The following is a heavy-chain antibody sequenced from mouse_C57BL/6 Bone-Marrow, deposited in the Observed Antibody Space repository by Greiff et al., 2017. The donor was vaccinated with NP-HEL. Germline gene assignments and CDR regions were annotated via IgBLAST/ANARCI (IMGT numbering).Heavy chain of an antibody. V-gene: IGHV1-54*01. J-gene: IGHJ2*01. CDR3: ARSSYGPFDY. Sequence: VKLMESGAELVRPGTSVKVSCKASGYAFTNYLIEWVKQRPGQGLEWIGVINPGSGGTNYNEKFKGKATLTADKSSSTAYMQLSSLTSEDSAVYYWARSSYGPFDYWGQGTTLTVSS. D-gene: IGHD1-1*02. CDR1: GYAFTNYL. CDR2: INPGSGGT.